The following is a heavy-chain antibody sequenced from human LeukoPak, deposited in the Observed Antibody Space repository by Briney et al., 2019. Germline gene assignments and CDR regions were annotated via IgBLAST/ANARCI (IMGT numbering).Heavy chain of an antibody. CDR3: AGAYGYNYFHY. V-gene: IGHV3-53*01. CDR2: IYTDGST. D-gene: IGHD5-12*01. CDR1: GFTFSRYA. Sequence: SGGSLRLSCSASGFTFSRYAMHWVRQAPGKGLEWVSVIYTDGSTYYADSVRGRFTISRDNSENTLYLQMNSLRAEDTALYYCAGAYGYNYFHYWGQGTLVTVSS. J-gene: IGHJ4*02.